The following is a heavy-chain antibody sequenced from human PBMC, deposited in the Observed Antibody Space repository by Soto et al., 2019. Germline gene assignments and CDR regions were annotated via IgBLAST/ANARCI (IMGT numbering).Heavy chain of an antibody. CDR2: INPSGGST. V-gene: IGHV1-46*01. Sequence: GASVKVSCKTSGYTFSNYYIHWVRQAPGQGLQWMGRINPSGGSTSYAQKFQGRVTMTRVTSTSTVYMDLSSLRSEDTAVYYCARSQEVVVVPAAPIDYWGQGTLVTVSS. CDR1: GYTFSNYY. D-gene: IGHD2-2*01. CDR3: ARSQEVVVVPAAPIDY. J-gene: IGHJ4*02.